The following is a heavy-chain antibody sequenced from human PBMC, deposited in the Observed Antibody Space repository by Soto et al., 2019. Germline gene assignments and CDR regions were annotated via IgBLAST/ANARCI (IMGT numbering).Heavy chain of an antibody. J-gene: IGHJ5*02. D-gene: IGHD6-13*01. CDR1: GFTFSSYA. CDR3: AKSFWAAAPQNWFDP. CDR2: IGGSGSRS. V-gene: IGHV3-23*01. Sequence: PGGSLRLSCAASGFTFSSYAMSWVRQAPGKGLEWVSAIGGSGSRSYYADSLNRRFTISRDNSKNPLYLQMNSLRAEHTAVYYCAKSFWAAAPQNWFDPWGQGTLVTVSS.